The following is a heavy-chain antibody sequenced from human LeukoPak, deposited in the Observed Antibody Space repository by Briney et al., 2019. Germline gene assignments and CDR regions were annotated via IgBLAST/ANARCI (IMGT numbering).Heavy chain of an antibody. D-gene: IGHD2-15*01. J-gene: IGHJ4*02. Sequence: GASVKVSCKASGYTFTGYYMHWVRQAPGQGLEWMGWVNPNSGDTHYAQKFHGRVTMTRDTSINTAYMDLSRLRSDDTAVYYCARDQAFVYCSGGTCYDDYWGQGSLVAVSS. V-gene: IGHV1-2*02. CDR1: GYTFTGYY. CDR3: ARDQAFVYCSGGTCYDDY. CDR2: VNPNSGDT.